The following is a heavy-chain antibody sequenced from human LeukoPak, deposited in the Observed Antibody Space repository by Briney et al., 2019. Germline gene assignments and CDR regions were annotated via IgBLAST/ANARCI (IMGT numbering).Heavy chain of an antibody. CDR3: ARRSKYCSGGSCYSSYFDD. Sequence: SETLSLTCAVYGGSFSGYYWSWIRQPPGKGLEWIGEINHSGSTNSHPSLKSRVTISVDTSKNQFPLKLSSVTAADTAVYYCARRSKYCSGGSCYSSYFDDWGQGTLVTVSS. J-gene: IGHJ4*02. CDR1: GGSFSGYY. CDR2: INHSGST. V-gene: IGHV4-34*01. D-gene: IGHD2-15*01.